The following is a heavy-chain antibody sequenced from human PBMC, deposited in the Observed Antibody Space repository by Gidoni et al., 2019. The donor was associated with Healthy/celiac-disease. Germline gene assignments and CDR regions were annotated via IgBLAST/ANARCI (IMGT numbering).Heavy chain of an antibody. V-gene: IGHV3-23*01. CDR3: ARRGSGSFDY. CDR2: ISGSGGST. Sequence: EVQLLESGGGLVQPGGSLRLSCAASGFTFSSYAMSCDRQAPGKGLEWVSAISGSGGSTYYADSVKGRFTISRDNSKTTLYLQMNSLRAEDTAVYYCARRGSGSFDYWGQGTLVTVSS. D-gene: IGHD6-19*01. J-gene: IGHJ4*02. CDR1: GFTFSSYA.